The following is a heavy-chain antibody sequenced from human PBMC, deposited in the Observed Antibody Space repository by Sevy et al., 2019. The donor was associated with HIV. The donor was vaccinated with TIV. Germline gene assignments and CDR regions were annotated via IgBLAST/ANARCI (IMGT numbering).Heavy chain of an antibody. Sequence: SETLSLTCTVSGGSINSDDWNWIRQPPGKGLEWIGYVYYTGGTNYNPSLKNRVTISVDRTKNQFSLKLTSVTAADTAVYYCACRNDFDIWGQGTMVTVSS. CDR3: ACRNDFDI. CDR2: VYYTGGT. CDR1: GGSINSDD. V-gene: IGHV4-59*08. J-gene: IGHJ3*02.